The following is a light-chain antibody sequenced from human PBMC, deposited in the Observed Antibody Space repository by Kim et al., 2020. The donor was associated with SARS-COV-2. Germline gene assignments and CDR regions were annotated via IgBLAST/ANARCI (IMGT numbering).Light chain of an antibody. Sequence: EIVLTQSPATLSLSPGERATLSCRASQSVGTSLVWYQQKVGQAPRLLIYDASKRATDIPAKFSGSGSGTDFTLTISSLESEEFAVYYCQQRSDWPLTFGGGTKVDIK. V-gene: IGKV3-11*01. CDR3: QQRSDWPLT. J-gene: IGKJ4*01. CDR2: DAS. CDR1: QSVGTS.